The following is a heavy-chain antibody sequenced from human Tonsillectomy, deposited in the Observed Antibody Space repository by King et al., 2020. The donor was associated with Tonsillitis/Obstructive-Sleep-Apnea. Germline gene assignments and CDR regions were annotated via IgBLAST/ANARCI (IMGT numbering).Heavy chain of an antibody. Sequence: VQLQESGPGLVKPSQNLSLTCTVSGGSISDSSYYWSWIRQHPGKGLEWIGYIYFSGRTYYNSSLQSRLTISVATSKNQFSLKLSSVTVADTAVYYCARTVRTGGYWYVDLWGRGTLVTVAS. V-gene: IGHV4-31*03. D-gene: IGHD7-27*01. CDR1: GGSISDSSYY. CDR2: IYFSGRT. CDR3: ARTVRTGGYWYVDL. J-gene: IGHJ2*01.